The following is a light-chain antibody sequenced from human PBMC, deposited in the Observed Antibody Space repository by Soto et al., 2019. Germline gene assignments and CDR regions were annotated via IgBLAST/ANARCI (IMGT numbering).Light chain of an antibody. CDR2: DAS. CDR1: QGISGW. Sequence: DIQITQSPSTLSASVGDRVTITCRASQGISGWLAWYQQKAGKAPRLLIFDASSLMSGVPSRFSGSGYGTDFTLTITRLEPEDFAVYHCQQYDGSPRTFGQGTKVDIK. J-gene: IGKJ1*01. V-gene: IGKV1-5*01. CDR3: QQYDGSPRT.